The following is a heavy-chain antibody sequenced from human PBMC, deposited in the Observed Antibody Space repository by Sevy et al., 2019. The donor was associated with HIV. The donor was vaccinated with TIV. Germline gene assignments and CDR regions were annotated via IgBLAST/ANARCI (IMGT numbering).Heavy chain of an antibody. Sequence: GESLKIYCKGSGYSFTSHWIGRVRHMPGKGLEWMGIIYPDDSDTRYSPSFQGQVTFSADKSISTAYLQWSSLKASDTAMYYCATSRSGYFDSSGYYIYWGQGTLVTVSS. CDR1: GYSFTSHW. D-gene: IGHD3-22*01. CDR3: ATSRSGYFDSSGYYIY. CDR2: IYPDDSDT. V-gene: IGHV5-51*01. J-gene: IGHJ4*02.